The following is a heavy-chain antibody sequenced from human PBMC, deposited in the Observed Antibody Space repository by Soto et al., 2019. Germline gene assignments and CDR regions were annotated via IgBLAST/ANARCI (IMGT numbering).Heavy chain of an antibody. J-gene: IGHJ4*02. CDR3: VRPYYSSSWFPFDR. CDR1: GFTFKNYA. CDR2: ISYDGSIE. Sequence: QVQLVESGGGVVQPGRSLRLSCAASGFTFKNYAMHWVRQAPGKGLEWVAVISYDGSIEFYADSVKGRFTISRDDFKNTMFLQMGSLRVEDTAVYYCVRPYYSSSWFPFDRWGQGTLVTVSS. V-gene: IGHV3-30-3*01. D-gene: IGHD6-13*01.